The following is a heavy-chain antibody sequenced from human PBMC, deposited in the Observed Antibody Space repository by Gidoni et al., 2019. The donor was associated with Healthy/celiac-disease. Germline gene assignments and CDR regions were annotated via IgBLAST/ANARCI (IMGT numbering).Heavy chain of an antibody. CDR1: GYTFTGYY. CDR2: INPNSGGT. J-gene: IGHJ3*02. D-gene: IGHD3-10*01. Sequence: QVQLVQSGAEVKKPGASVKVACKASGYTFTGYYRHWVRQAPGQGLEWMGWINPNSGGTNYAQKFQGRVTMTRDTSLSIAYMEWRRLRSDDTAVYYCARGAWFGEFVDAFDIWGQGTMVTVSS. CDR3: ARGAWFGEFVDAFDI. V-gene: IGHV1-2*02.